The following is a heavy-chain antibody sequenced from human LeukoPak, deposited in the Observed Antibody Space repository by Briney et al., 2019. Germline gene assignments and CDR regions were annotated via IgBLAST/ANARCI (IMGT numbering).Heavy chain of an antibody. J-gene: IGHJ4*02. Sequence: SGTLSLTCAVSGGSISSSNNWWIWVRQSPGKGLEWIGEIHHSGSINYNPSLQSRVTISLDNSKNQFSLKVRSVTAADTAVYYCARLSFMVRGVISFDFWGQGTLVTVSS. V-gene: IGHV4-4*02. D-gene: IGHD3-10*01. CDR3: ARLSFMVRGVISFDF. CDR2: IHHSGSI. CDR1: GGSISSSNNW.